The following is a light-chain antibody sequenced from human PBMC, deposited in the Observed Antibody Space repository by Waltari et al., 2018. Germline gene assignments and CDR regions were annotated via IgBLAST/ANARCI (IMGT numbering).Light chain of an antibody. Sequence: DIVMTQCPDSLAVSLGERATINCKSSQSVLYSSNNLNYLAWYQQKPGQPPKLLIYWASTRESGVPDRFSGSGSGTDFTLTISSLQAEDVAVYYCQQFYSTPYTFGQGTKLEIK. J-gene: IGKJ2*01. CDR1: QSVLYSSNNLNY. V-gene: IGKV4-1*01. CDR3: QQFYSTPYT. CDR2: WAS.